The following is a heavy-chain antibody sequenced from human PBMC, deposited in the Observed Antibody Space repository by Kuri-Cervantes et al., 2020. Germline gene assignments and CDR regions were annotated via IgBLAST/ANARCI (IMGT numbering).Heavy chain of an antibody. D-gene: IGHD1-26*01. V-gene: IGHV1-8*01. CDR3: ARGTPLRYSGSYHSLDY. CDR1: GYTFTSYD. CDR2: MNPNSGNT. J-gene: IGHJ4*02. Sequence: ASVKVSCKASGYTFTSYDINWVRQATGQGLEWMGWMNPNSGNTGYAQKFQGRVTMTRNTSISTAYMELSSLRSEDTAVYYCARGTPLRYSGSYHSLDYWGQGTLVTVSS.